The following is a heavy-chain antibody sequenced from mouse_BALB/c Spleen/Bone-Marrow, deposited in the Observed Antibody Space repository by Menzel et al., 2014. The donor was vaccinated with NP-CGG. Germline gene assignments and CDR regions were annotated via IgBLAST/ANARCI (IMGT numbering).Heavy chain of an antibody. D-gene: IGHD2-4*01. V-gene: IGHV3-8*02. CDR3: ARPSYDYDLAWFAY. CDR1: GDSITSGY. CDR2: ISYSGST. J-gene: IGHJ3*01. Sequence: EVKLVESGPSLVKPSQTLSLPCSVTGDSITSGYWNWIRKFPGNKLEYMGYISYSGSTYYNPSLKSRISITRDTSKNQYYLQLNSVTTEDTATYYCARPSYDYDLAWFAYWGQGTLVTVSA.